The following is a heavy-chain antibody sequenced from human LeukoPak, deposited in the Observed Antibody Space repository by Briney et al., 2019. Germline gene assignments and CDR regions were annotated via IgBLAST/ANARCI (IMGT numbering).Heavy chain of an antibody. CDR1: GYTFTSYG. D-gene: IGHD6-19*01. Sequence: GASVKVSCKASGYTFTSYGISWVRQAPGQGLEWMGWISAYNGNTNYAQKLQGRVTMTTDTPTSTAYMELRSLRSDDTAVYYCARDSSSGWYEEGYYYGMDVWGQGTTVTVSS. V-gene: IGHV1-18*01. J-gene: IGHJ6*02. CDR2: ISAYNGNT. CDR3: ARDSSSGWYEEGYYYGMDV.